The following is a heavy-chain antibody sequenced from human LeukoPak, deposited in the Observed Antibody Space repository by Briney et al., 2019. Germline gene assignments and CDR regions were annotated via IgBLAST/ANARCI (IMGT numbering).Heavy chain of an antibody. CDR3: AREVQAYDFWSTDYYMDV. CDR1: GGTFSSYA. D-gene: IGHD3-3*01. Sequence: ASVKVSCKASGGTFSSYAISWVRQATGQGLEWMGWMNPNSGNTGYAQKFQGRVTITRNTSISTAYMELSSLRSEDTAVYYCAREVQAYDFWSTDYYMDVWGKGTTVTVSS. CDR2: MNPNSGNT. V-gene: IGHV1-8*03. J-gene: IGHJ6*03.